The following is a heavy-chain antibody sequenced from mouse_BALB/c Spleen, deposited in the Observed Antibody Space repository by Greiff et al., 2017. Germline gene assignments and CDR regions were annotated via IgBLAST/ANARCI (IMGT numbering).Heavy chain of an antibody. Sequence: EVKLQESGGGLVQPGGSRKLSCAASGFTFSSFGMHWVRQAPEKGLEWVAYISSGSSTIYYADTVKGRFTISRDNPKNTLFLQMTSLRSEDTAMYYCARSPYYYGSSPYYAMDYWGQGTSVTVSS. CDR2: ISSGSSTI. CDR1: GFTFSSFG. V-gene: IGHV5-17*02. CDR3: ARSPYYYGSSPYYAMDY. J-gene: IGHJ4*01. D-gene: IGHD1-1*01.